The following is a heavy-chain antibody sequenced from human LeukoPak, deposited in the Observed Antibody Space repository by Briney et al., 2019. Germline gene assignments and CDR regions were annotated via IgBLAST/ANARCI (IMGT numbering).Heavy chain of an antibody. J-gene: IGHJ4*02. CDR2: INQSGNT. Sequence: SETLSLTCAVYGGSLNGHYWSWIRQPPGKGLEWIGEINQSGNTNYNPSLRSRVTMSVDTSENQFSLRLSSVTAADTAIYYCARRNRYDWNDVGYYFDYWGQGVLVTVSS. CDR1: GGSLNGHY. V-gene: IGHV4-34*01. D-gene: IGHD1-1*01. CDR3: ARRNRYDWNDVGYYFDY.